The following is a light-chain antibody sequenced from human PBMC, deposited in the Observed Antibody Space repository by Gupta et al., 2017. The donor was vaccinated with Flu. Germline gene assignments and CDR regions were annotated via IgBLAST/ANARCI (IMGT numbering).Light chain of an antibody. Sequence: KVSISCSGGRSNLGVNPVSWYQVLPGTAPKLLIFGETRRPSDIPDRFSAAKSGTSATLGITGLQTGDDGDYYCEAWDSGLSMLLFGGGTKVTVL. CDR3: EAWDSGLSMLL. CDR1: RSNLGVNP. V-gene: IGLV1-51*02. CDR2: GET. J-gene: IGLJ2*01.